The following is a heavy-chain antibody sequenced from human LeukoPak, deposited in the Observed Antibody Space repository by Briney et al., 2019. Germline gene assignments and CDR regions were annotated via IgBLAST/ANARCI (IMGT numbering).Heavy chain of an antibody. Sequence: GGSLRLSCAASGFTFTNYWMSWVRQAPGKGLELVANIRQDRSEKYYVDSVKGRFTISRDNAKNSLYLQMNSLRAEDTAVYYCARLREIPVFGVVTKSTSYFDYWGQGTLVTVSS. D-gene: IGHD3-3*01. J-gene: IGHJ4*02. CDR2: IRQDRSEK. V-gene: IGHV3-7*01. CDR1: GFTFTNYW. CDR3: ARLREIPVFGVVTKSTSYFDY.